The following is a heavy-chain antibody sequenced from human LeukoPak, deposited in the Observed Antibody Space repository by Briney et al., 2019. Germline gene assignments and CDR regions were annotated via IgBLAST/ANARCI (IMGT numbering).Heavy chain of an antibody. Sequence: GGSLRLSCVASGFTFNSYWMSRVRQAPGKGLEWVANIKQDGSDKYYVDSVKGRFTISRDNAKNSLYLQMNSLRAEDTAVYYCASGQKLGFWGQGTLVTVSS. CDR2: IKQDGSDK. CDR3: ASGQKLGF. D-gene: IGHD6-13*01. J-gene: IGHJ4*02. CDR1: GFTFNSYW. V-gene: IGHV3-7*01.